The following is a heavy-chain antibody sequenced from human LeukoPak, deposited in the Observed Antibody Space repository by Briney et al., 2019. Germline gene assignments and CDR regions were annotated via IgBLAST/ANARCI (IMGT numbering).Heavy chain of an antibody. V-gene: IGHV1-18*01. CDR2: ISAYNGNT. CDR3: ARDGNSARPIVVSDY. CDR1: GGTFSSYA. Sequence: ASVKVSCKASGGTFSSYAISWVRQAPGQGLEWMGWISAYNGNTNYAQKLQGRVTMTTDTSTSTAYMELRSLRSDDTAVYYCARDGNSARPIVVSDYWGQGTLVTVSS. D-gene: IGHD3-22*01. J-gene: IGHJ4*02.